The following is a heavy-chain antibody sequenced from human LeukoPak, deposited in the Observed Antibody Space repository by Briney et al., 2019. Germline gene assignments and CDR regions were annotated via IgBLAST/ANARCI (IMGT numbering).Heavy chain of an antibody. Sequence: GESLKISCKGSGYDFSTYWIAWLRQMPGKGLEWMGIIYPGDSETRYSPSFQGQVTISADKSISTAYLQWSSVKASDTAIYYCARRGPTSNYFDPWGQGTLVIVSS. V-gene: IGHV5-51*01. CDR3: ARRGPTSNYFDP. CDR1: GYDFSTYW. J-gene: IGHJ5*02. D-gene: IGHD1-7*01. CDR2: IYPGDSET.